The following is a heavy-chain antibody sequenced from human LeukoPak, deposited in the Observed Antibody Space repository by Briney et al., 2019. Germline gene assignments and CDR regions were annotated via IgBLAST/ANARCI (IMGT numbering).Heavy chain of an antibody. CDR2: IYISGST. CDR3: AREREGPYGYLDY. CDR1: GVSISSASYY. D-gene: IGHD4-17*01. J-gene: IGHJ4*02. Sequence: MPSETLSLTCTVSGVSISSASYYWSWIRQPAGKGLEWIGRIYISGSTNYKSSLKSRVPISLDTSKNQFSLKLSSVTAADTAVYYCAREREGPYGYLDYWGQGTLVIVSS. V-gene: IGHV4-61*02.